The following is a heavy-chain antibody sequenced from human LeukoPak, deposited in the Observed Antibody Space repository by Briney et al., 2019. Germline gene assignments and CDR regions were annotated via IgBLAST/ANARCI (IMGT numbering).Heavy chain of an antibody. Sequence: GGSLRLSCAASGFTFSSYWMNWVRQAPGKGLVWVSRIASDGSSTTYADSVKGRFSISRDNAKNTLYLQVNSLRAEDTAVYYCAKTGYSSSWYYYGMDVWGQGTTVTVSS. J-gene: IGHJ6*02. V-gene: IGHV3-74*01. D-gene: IGHD6-13*01. CDR3: AKTGYSSSWYYYGMDV. CDR2: IASDGSST. CDR1: GFTFSSYW.